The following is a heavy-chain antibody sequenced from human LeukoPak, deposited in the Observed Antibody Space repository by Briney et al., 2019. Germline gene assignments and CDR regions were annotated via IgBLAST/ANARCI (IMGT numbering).Heavy chain of an antibody. CDR3: ARSGSTDYYDSSGYYGNWFDP. Sequence: PSQTLSLTCTVSGGSISSGGYYWSWIRQHPGKGLEWIGYIYYSGSTYYNPSFKSRVTISVDTTKNQFSLKMSSVTAADTAVYYCARSGSTDYYDSSGYYGNWFDPWGQGTLVTVSS. CDR1: GGSISSGGYY. J-gene: IGHJ5*02. V-gene: IGHV4-31*03. CDR2: IYYSGST. D-gene: IGHD3-22*01.